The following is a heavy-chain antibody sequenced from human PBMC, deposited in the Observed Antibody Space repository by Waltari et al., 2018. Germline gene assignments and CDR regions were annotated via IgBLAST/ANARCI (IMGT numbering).Heavy chain of an antibody. J-gene: IGHJ4*02. Sequence: EYLGIIYPGDSDTRYSPSFQGQVTISADKSISTAYLQWSSLKASDTAMYYCARRSGYSSSWYSFDYWGQGTLVTVSS. V-gene: IGHV5-51*01. D-gene: IGHD6-13*01. CDR2: IYPGDSDT. CDR3: ARRSGYSSSWYSFDY.